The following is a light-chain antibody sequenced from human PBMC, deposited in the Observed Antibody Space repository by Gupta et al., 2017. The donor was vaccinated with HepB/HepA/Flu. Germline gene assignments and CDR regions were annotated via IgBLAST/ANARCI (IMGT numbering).Light chain of an antibody. Sequence: IQFTQSPSFLSASVGDRVTITCRASQGISTYLAWYQQKPGKAPKLLMYAASTLQSGVPSRFSGSGSGTEFTLTISSLEPEDSAAYFCQQLNSYLFTFGHGTKVDIK. CDR2: AAS. V-gene: IGKV1-9*01. CDR1: QGISTY. CDR3: QQLNSYLFT. J-gene: IGKJ3*01.